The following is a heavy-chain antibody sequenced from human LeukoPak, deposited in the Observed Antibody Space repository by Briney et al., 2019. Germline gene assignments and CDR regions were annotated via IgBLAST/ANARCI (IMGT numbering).Heavy chain of an antibody. CDR1: GGSISSGGYY. CDR2: IYYSGST. J-gene: IGHJ4*02. CDR3: ARDSDGYCSGGSCYRHIGY. V-gene: IGHV4-31*03. Sequence: SETLSLTCTVSGGSISSGGYYWSWIRQHPGKGLEWIGYIYYSGSTYYNPSLKSRVTISVDTSKNQFSLKLSSVTAADTAVYYCARDSDGYCSGGSCYRHIGYWGQGTLVTVSS. D-gene: IGHD2-15*01.